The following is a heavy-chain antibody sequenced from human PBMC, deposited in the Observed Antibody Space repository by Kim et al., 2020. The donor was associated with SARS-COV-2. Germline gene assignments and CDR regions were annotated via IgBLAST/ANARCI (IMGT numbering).Heavy chain of an antibody. CDR1: QFTFSNYW. CDR2: IISDGSST. V-gene: IGHV3-74*01. Sequence: GGSLRLSCAASQFTFSNYWMHWVRQVPGKGLVWVSRIISDGSSTSYADSVKGRFTISRDNAKNTLYLEMNSLRAEDTAVYYCARGVPYLDYWGQGTLVTV. CDR3: ARGVPYLDY. J-gene: IGHJ4*02.